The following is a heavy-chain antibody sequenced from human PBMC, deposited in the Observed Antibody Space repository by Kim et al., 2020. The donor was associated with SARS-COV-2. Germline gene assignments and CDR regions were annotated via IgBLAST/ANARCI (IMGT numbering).Heavy chain of an antibody. CDR1: VGSFSGYF. CDR2: TDPSGDT. CDR3: ARQCSGSVTHGALHI. Sequence: SETLSLTCAVYVGSFSGYFWTWVRQVPGKGLEWIGETDPSGDTRYNPTLQSRVTILVDKSKNQFSLRLISVISADTAAYYCARQCSGSVTHGALHIWG. V-gene: IGHV4-34*01. J-gene: IGHJ3*02. D-gene: IGHD3-10*01.